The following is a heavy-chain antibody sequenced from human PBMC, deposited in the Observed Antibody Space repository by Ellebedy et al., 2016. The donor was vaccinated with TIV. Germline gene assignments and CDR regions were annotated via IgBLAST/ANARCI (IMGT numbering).Heavy chain of an antibody. V-gene: IGHV1-2*02. J-gene: IGHJ5*02. CDR1: GYTFTGYY. D-gene: IGHD3-9*01. CDR3: ARGGILTGYYKDWFDP. CDR2: INPNSGGT. Sequence: AASVKVSCKASGYTFTGYYMHWVRQAPGQGLEWMGWINPNSGGTNYAQKFQGRVTMTRDTSISTAYMELSRLRSDDTAVYYCARGGILTGYYKDWFDPWGQGTLVTVSS.